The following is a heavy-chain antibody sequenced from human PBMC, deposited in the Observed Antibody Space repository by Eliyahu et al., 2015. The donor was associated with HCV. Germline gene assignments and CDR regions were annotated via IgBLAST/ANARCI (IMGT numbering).Heavy chain of an antibody. D-gene: IGHD5-12*01. Sequence: EVQLVESGGGLVQPGGSLRLSCAASGFTLSSYWMHWVRQAPGKGLVWGSRIHSDGSTTSYADSAKGRFTISRDNAKNTLYLRMDSLRAEDTGVYYCARGVGTDYWGQGTLVTVSS. CDR1: GFTLSSYW. V-gene: IGHV3-74*01. CDR2: IHSDGSTT. CDR3: ARGVGTDY. J-gene: IGHJ4*02.